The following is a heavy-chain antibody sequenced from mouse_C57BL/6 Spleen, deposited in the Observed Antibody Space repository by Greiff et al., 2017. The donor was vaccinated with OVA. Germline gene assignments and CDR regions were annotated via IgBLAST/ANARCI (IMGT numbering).Heavy chain of an antibody. Sequence: QVQLKQSGAELARPGASVKLSCKASGYTFTSYGISWVKQRTGQGLEWIGEIYPRSGNTYYNEKFKGKATLTADKSSSTAYMELRSLTSEDSAVYFCAREETYKPFAYWGQGTLVTVSA. CDR3: AREETYKPFAY. V-gene: IGHV1-81*01. CDR1: GYTFTSYG. D-gene: IGHD6-1*01. J-gene: IGHJ3*01. CDR2: IYPRSGNT.